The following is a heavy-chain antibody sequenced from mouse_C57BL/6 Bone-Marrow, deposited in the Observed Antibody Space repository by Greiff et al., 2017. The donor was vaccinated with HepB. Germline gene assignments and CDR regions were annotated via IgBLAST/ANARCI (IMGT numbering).Heavy chain of an antibody. Sequence: QVQLQQPGAELVMPGASVKLSCKASGYTFTSYWMHWVKQRPGQGLEWIGEIDPSDSYTNYNQKFNGKSTLTVDKSSSTAYMQLSSLTSEDSAVYYCAREGGTAQATDYAMDYWGQGTSVTVSS. D-gene: IGHD3-2*02. V-gene: IGHV1-69*01. CDR1: GYTFTSYW. CDR3: AREGGTAQATDYAMDY. CDR2: IDPSDSYT. J-gene: IGHJ4*01.